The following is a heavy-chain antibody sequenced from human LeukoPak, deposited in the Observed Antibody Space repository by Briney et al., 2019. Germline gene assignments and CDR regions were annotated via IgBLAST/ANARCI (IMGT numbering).Heavy chain of an antibody. V-gene: IGHV3-21*01. CDR2: ISSSSSYI. CDR3: AREISSSWYYFDY. J-gene: IGHJ4*02. Sequence: GGSLRLSCAASGFTFSSYSMNWVRQAPGKGLEWVSSISSSSSYIYYADSVKGRFTISRDNAKNSLYLQMNSLRAEDAAVYYCAREISSSWYYFDYWGQGTLVTVSS. CDR1: GFTFSSYS. D-gene: IGHD6-13*01.